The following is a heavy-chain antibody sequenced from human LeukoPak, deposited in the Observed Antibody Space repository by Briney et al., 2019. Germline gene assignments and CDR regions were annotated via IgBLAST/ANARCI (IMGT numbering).Heavy chain of an antibody. D-gene: IGHD4-17*01. V-gene: IGHV1-2*06. CDR3: ARTPPDYGIDY. CDR2: INPNSGGT. Sequence: ASVKVSCKASGYTFTGYYMHWVRQAPGQGLEWMGRINPNSGGTNYAQKFQGRVTMTRDTSISTAYMELSRLRSDDTAAYYCARTPPDYGIDYWGQGTLVTVSS. J-gene: IGHJ4*02. CDR1: GYTFTGYY.